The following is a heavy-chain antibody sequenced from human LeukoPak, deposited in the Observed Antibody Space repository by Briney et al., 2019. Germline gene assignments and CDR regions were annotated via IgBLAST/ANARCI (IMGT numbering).Heavy chain of an antibody. V-gene: IGHV1-2*02. CDR1: GYTFTGYY. CDR3: ARTPYYYDSSGYPFDY. J-gene: IGHJ4*02. D-gene: IGHD3-22*01. Sequence: GASVKVSCKASGYTFTGYYMHWVRQAPGQGLEWMGWINPNSGGTNYAQKFQGRVTMTRDTSISTAYMELSRLRSDDTAVYYCARTPYYYDSSGYPFDYWGQGTLATVSS. CDR2: INPNSGGT.